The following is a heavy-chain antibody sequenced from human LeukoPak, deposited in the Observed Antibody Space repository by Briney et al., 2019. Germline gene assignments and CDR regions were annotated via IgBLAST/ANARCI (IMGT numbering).Heavy chain of an antibody. CDR1: GVSVTGDEDF. D-gene: IGHD3-3*01. V-gene: IGHV4-30-2*01. CDR3: ARRGHDFWSGYYHAV. Sequence: SETLSLTRSVSGVSVTGDEDFWTWIRQPPGKGLELIGYVHHSGNRYYDSSLGSRLTISVDRSKNQFSLKLSSVTAADTAVYYCARRGHDFWSGYYHAVWGQGTLVTVSS. CDR2: VHHSGNR. J-gene: IGHJ4*02.